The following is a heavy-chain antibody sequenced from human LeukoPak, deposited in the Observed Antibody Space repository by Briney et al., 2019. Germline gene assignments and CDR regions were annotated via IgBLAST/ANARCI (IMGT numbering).Heavy chain of an antibody. Sequence: GGSLRLSCAASGFTFSSYSMNWVRQAPGKGLEWVSAISGSGGSTYYADSVKGRFTIPRDNSKNTLYLQMNSLRAEDTAVYYCAKDSSYYYDSSGLFDYWGQGTLVTVSS. V-gene: IGHV3-23*01. D-gene: IGHD3-22*01. CDR3: AKDSSYYYDSSGLFDY. CDR2: ISGSGGST. CDR1: GFTFSSYS. J-gene: IGHJ4*02.